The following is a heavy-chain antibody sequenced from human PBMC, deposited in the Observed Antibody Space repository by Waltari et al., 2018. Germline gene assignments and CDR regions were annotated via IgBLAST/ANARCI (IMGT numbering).Heavy chain of an antibody. V-gene: IGHV4-59*01. CDR1: GGSISSYY. Sequence: QVQLQESGPGLVKPSETLSLTCTVSGGSISSYYWSWIRQPPGKGLEWVGYIYYSGSTNYNPSLKSRVTISVETSKNQFSLKLSSVTAADTAVYYCARGMRAVAGSYYYYMDVWGKGTTVTVSS. J-gene: IGHJ6*03. CDR3: ARGMRAVAGSYYYYMDV. CDR2: IYYSGST. D-gene: IGHD6-19*01.